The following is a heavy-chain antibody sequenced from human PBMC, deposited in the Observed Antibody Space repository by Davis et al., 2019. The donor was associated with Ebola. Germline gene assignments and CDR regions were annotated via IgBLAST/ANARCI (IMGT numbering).Heavy chain of an antibody. V-gene: IGHV3-74*01. CDR1: GFTFSSYW. Sequence: GESPKISCAASGFTFSSYWMHWVRQAPGKGLVWVSRINSDGSSTNYADSVKGRFTISRDNSKNTLYLQMNSLKSEDTAMFYCAKGWSYLDYWGQGTLVSVSS. CDR2: INSDGSST. J-gene: IGHJ4*02. CDR3: AKGWSYLDY. D-gene: IGHD3-3*01.